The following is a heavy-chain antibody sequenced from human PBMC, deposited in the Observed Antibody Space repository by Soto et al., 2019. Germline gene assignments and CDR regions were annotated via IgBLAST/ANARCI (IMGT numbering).Heavy chain of an antibody. J-gene: IGHJ5*02. CDR3: ARDSTPDYYGSGSYYKT. CDR2: IIPIFGTA. CDR1: WGTFSSYA. D-gene: IGHD3-10*01. V-gene: IGHV1-69*13. Sequence: GASVKVSCTASWGTFSSYAISWVRQSPVQGLEWMGGIIPIFGTAKYAQKFQGRVTITADESTSTAYMELSSLRSEDTAVYYCARDSTPDYYGSGSYYKTWGQGTLVTVSS.